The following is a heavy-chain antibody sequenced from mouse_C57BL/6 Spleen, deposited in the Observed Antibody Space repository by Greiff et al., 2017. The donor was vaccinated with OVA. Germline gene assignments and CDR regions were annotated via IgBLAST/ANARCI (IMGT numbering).Heavy chain of an antibody. CDR3: ARGDYDGYYWFAY. CDR2: IRNKANGYTT. V-gene: IGHV7-3*01. CDR1: GFTFTDYY. D-gene: IGHD2-3*01. Sequence: EVQLVESGGGLVQPGGSLSLSCAASGFTFTDYYMSWVRQPPGKALEWLGFIRNKANGYTTEYSASVKGRFTISRDNSQSILYLQMNALRAEDSATYYCARGDYDGYYWFAYWGQGTLVTVSA. J-gene: IGHJ3*01.